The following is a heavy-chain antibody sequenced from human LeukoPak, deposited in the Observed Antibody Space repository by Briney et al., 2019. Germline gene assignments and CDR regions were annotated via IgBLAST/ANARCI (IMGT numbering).Heavy chain of an antibody. J-gene: IGHJ3*02. Sequence: GGSLRLSCAASGFTFSSYEMNWVRQAPGKGLEWVSYISSSGSTIYYADSVKGRFTISRDNAKNSLYLQMNSLRAEDTAVYYCARAGRSAERWLQFSPSAFDIWGQGTMVTVSS. CDR3: ARAGRSAERWLQFSPSAFDI. CDR2: ISSSGSTI. D-gene: IGHD5-24*01. V-gene: IGHV3-48*03. CDR1: GFTFSSYE.